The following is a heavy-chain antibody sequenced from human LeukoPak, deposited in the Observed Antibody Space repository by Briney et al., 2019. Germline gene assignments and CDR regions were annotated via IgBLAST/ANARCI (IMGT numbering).Heavy chain of an antibody. CDR3: ARGIAAGASLPFDY. D-gene: IGHD6-13*01. Sequence: PSETLSLTCGVSGGSISNTNWWTWVRQAPGKGQEWVAVISYDGSDKYYADSVKGRFTISRDNSKNTVYLQMNSLRAEDTALYYCARGIAAGASLPFDYWGQGTLVTVSS. J-gene: IGHJ4*02. V-gene: IGHV3-30-3*01. CDR1: GGSISNTN. CDR2: ISYDGSDK.